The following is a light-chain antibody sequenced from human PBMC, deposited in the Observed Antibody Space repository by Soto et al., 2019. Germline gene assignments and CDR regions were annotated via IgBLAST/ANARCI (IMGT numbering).Light chain of an antibody. CDR2: GAS. CDR3: KQYGSSLFT. Sequence: PGESATLSCRASQSVSSSYLAWYQQKPGQAPRLLIYGASSRATGIPDRFSGSGSGTDFTLTISRLEPEDFAVYYCKQYGSSLFTFGPGTKVDIK. V-gene: IGKV3-20*01. J-gene: IGKJ3*01. CDR1: QSVSSSY.